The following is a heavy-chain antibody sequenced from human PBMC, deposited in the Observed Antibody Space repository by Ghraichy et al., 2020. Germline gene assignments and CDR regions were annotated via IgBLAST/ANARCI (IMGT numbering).Heavy chain of an antibody. D-gene: IGHD6-13*01. Sequence: GSLRLSCAASGFTFDDYTMHWVRQAPGKGLEWVALISWDGGSTYYADSVKGRFTISRENSKNSLYLQMNSLRTEDTALYYCATGSARGYSSTSDYWGQGTLVTVSS. V-gene: IGHV3-43*01. CDR2: ISWDGGST. CDR3: ATGSARGYSSTSDY. CDR1: GFTFDDYT. J-gene: IGHJ4*02.